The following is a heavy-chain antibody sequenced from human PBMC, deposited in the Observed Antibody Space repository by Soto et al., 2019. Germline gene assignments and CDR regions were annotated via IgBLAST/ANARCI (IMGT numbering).Heavy chain of an antibody. CDR1: GFTCSSYA. J-gene: IGHJ1*01. CDR3: AKGVPGIAVAGTGYFQP. Sequence: EVQLLESGGGLVQPGGSLRLSCAASGFTCSSYAMSWVRQAAGKGLEWVSGISGSGDSTYYADSVKGRFTISRDNYRKTVYLQINSLRAEDTAVYYCAKGVPGIAVAGTGYFQPWGQGTLVTVFS. CDR2: ISGSGDST. V-gene: IGHV3-23*01. D-gene: IGHD6-19*01.